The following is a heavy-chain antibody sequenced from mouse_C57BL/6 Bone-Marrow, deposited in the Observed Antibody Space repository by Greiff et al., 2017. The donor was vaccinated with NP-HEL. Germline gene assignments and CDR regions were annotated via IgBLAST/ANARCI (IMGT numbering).Heavy chain of an antibody. J-gene: IGHJ3*01. CDR3: AREGNDYAWFAY. Sequence: EVKLVESGGGLVQPGGSLKLSCAASGFTFSDYGMAWVRQAPRKGPEWVAFISNLAYSIYYADTVTGRFTISRENAKNTLYLEMSSLRSEDTAMYYCAREGNDYAWFAYWGQGTLVTVSA. CDR2: ISNLAYSI. D-gene: IGHD2-4*01. V-gene: IGHV5-15*04. CDR1: GFTFSDYG.